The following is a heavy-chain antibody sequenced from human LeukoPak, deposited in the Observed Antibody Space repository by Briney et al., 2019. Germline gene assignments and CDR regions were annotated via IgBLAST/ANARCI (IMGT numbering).Heavy chain of an antibody. CDR1: GFTFSSYS. CDR2: ISGSSSTI. Sequence: GGSLRLSCAASGFTFSSYSINWVRQAPGKGLEWISFISGSSSTIYYADSVKGRFTISRDNAKNSLYLQMNSLRAEDTALYYCAKSRSSSWLKDFDYWGQGTLVTVSS. J-gene: IGHJ4*02. CDR3: AKSRSSSWLKDFDY. V-gene: IGHV3-48*04. D-gene: IGHD6-13*01.